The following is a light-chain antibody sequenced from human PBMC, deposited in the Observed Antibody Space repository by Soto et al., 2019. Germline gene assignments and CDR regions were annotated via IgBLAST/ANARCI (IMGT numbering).Light chain of an antibody. J-gene: IGKJ1*01. V-gene: IGKV3-15*01. CDR2: EVS. CDR3: QQYQDWPRT. CDR1: ERLTGN. Sequence: EIVMTQSPATLSLSPGEIATLSCRASERLTGNLAWYQHRPGQAPRLLIYEVSTRATYIPARFSGRGSRTEFTLTISSLPSEDSAVYYCQQYQDWPRTFGQGTKVEI.